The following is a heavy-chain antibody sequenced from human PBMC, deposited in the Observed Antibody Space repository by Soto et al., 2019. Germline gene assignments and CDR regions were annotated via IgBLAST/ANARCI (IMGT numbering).Heavy chain of an antibody. CDR1: GGTFSRNA. J-gene: IGHJ4*02. D-gene: IGHD3-22*01. Sequence: QVQLVQSGAEVRKPGSSVKVSCKASGGTFSRNAISWVRQAPGQGLEWMGGIIPIFGTANHAQKFQGRVTIIADESTSTVYMELSSLRSEDTAMYYCARGWGYDSNDYYYAYWGQGTLVTVSS. CDR3: ARGWGYDSNDYYYAY. V-gene: IGHV1-69*01. CDR2: IIPIFGTA.